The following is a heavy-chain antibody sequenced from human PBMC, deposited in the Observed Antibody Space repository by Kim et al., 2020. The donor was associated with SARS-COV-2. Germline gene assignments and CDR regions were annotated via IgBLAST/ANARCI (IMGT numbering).Heavy chain of an antibody. CDR2: IIPILGIA. J-gene: IGHJ4*02. CDR1: GGTFSSYA. Sequence: SVKVSCKASGGTFSSYAISWVRQAPGQGLEWMGRIIPILGIANYAQKFQGRVTITADKSTSTAYMELSSLRSEDTAVYYCASYYGGNGSGDFDYWGQGTLVTVSS. CDR3: ASYYGGNGSGDFDY. D-gene: IGHD1-26*01. V-gene: IGHV1-69*04.